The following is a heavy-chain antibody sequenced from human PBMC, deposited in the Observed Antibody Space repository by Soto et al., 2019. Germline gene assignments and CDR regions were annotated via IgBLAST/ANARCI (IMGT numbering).Heavy chain of an antibody. Sequence: PGESLKISCQASGYSFSSSWIGWVRQMLGKGLEWMGIIDPNDSQTIYSPSFQGQVTISADKSIDTAYLQWSSLKTSDTAMYYCARHAGNSWKGDYFDYWGQGALVTVS. CDR2: IDPNDSQT. V-gene: IGHV5-51*01. CDR1: GYSFSSSW. J-gene: IGHJ4*02. D-gene: IGHD6-13*01. CDR3: ARHAGNSWKGDYFDY.